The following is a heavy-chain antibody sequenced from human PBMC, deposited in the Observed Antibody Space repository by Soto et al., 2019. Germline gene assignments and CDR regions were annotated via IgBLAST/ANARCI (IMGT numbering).Heavy chain of an antibody. CDR2: IYYSGST. CDR3: ARGFAIFGGPNWFDP. CDR1: GGSISSGGYY. Sequence: TLSLTCTVSGGSISSGGYYWSWIRQHPGKGLEWIGYIYYSGSTYYNPSLKSRVTISVDTSKNQFSLKLSSVTAADTAVYYCARGFAIFGGPNWFDPWGQGTLVTVSS. V-gene: IGHV4-31*03. D-gene: IGHD3-3*01. J-gene: IGHJ5*02.